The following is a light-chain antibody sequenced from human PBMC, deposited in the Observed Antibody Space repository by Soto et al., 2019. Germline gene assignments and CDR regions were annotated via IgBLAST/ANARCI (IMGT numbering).Light chain of an antibody. CDR1: RSNIGAGYD. J-gene: IGLJ1*01. Sequence: QSVLTQPPSASGTPGQRVTISCTGSRSNIGAGYDVHWYQQLPGTAPKLLIYGNGNRPSGVPDRFSGSKSGTSGSLAITGLQAEDEADYYCQSYEKSLSGYVFGTGTKVTVL. CDR3: QSYEKSLSGYV. V-gene: IGLV1-40*01. CDR2: GNG.